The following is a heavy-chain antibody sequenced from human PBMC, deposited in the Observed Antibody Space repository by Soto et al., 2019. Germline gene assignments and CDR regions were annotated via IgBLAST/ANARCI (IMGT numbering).Heavy chain of an antibody. D-gene: IGHD3-22*01. V-gene: IGHV3-33*01. Sequence: GGSLRLSCEAPGFNFSSYGIHWVRQAPGKGLEWVAIIWNDGSNEYYADSVKGRFTISRDNSKNTVYLQVGKLRAEDTAVYFCARDQTDSGGYSDSWGQGTLVTVSS. CDR1: GFNFSSYG. CDR3: ARDQTDSGGYSDS. CDR2: IWNDGSNE. J-gene: IGHJ4*02.